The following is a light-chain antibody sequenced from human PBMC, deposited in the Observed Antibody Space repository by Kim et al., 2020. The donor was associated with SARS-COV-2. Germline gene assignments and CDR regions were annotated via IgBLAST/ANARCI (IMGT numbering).Light chain of an antibody. CDR2: DVD. V-gene: IGLV2-14*03. J-gene: IGLJ1*01. Sequence: QSVLTQPASVSGSPGQSIAISCTGSSSDVGGYNAVSWYQHHPGRAPQLLIYDVDQRPSGVSDRFSGSKSGSTASLTISGLQTEDEADYYCSSYTSSHIYVFGTGTKVTV. CDR3: SSYTSSHIYV. CDR1: SSDVGGYNA.